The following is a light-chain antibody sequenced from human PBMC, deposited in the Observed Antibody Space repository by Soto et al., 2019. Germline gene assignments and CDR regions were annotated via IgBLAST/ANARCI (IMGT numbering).Light chain of an antibody. CDR1: QSVGSN. CDR2: GAS. V-gene: IGKV3-15*01. CDR3: QQYNNWPIT. J-gene: IGKJ5*01. Sequence: EIVMTQSPATLSVSPGERATLSCRASQSVGSNLAWYHQKPGQAPSLLIYGASTRATGIPARFGGSGSGTEFTLTISSLQSEDFAAYYCQQYNNWPITFGQGTRLEIK.